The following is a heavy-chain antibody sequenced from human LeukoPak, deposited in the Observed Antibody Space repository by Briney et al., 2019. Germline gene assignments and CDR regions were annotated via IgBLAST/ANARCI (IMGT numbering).Heavy chain of an antibody. Sequence: GGSLRLSCEASGFTFNSNYMSWVRQAPGKGLEWVSVIYSGGNTYYADSVKGRLTISRDNSKNTLYLQMNSLRAEDTAVYYCARDVVTVAGADYWGQGTLVTVSS. V-gene: IGHV3-53*01. CDR2: IYSGGNT. CDR1: GFTFNSNY. CDR3: ARDVVTVAGADY. D-gene: IGHD6-19*01. J-gene: IGHJ4*02.